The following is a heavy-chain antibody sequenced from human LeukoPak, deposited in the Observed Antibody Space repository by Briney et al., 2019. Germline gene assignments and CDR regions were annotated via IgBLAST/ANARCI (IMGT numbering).Heavy chain of an antibody. CDR3: ARDLRGNYYDSSGYNDY. V-gene: IGHV3-33*01. Sequence: GGSLRLSCAASGFTFSSYGMHWVRQAPGKGLEWVAVIWYDGSNKYYADSVKGRFTISRDNSKNTLYLQMNSLRAEDTAVYYCARDLRGNYYDSSGYNDYWGQGTLVTVSS. CDR2: IWYDGSNK. J-gene: IGHJ4*02. CDR1: GFTFSSYG. D-gene: IGHD3-22*01.